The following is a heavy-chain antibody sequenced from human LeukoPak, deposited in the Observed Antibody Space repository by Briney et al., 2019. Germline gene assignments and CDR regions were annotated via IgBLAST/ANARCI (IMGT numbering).Heavy chain of an antibody. D-gene: IGHD6-13*01. CDR1: GFTFSSYW. CDR3: APAVATAGRVN. Sequence: GGSLRLSCAASGFTFSSYWMNWVRQAPGKGLEWVANIKEDGSEKSYVDSVEGRFIISRDNTKKSLFLQMSSLRAEDTAVYYCAPAVATAGRVNWGQGTLVTVSS. V-gene: IGHV3-7*01. J-gene: IGHJ4*02. CDR2: IKEDGSEK.